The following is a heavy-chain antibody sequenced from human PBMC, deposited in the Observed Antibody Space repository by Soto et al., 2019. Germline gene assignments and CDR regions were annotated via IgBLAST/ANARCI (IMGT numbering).Heavy chain of an antibody. Sequence: EVQLVESGGGLVQPGGSLRLSCAASGFSFSTYDMNWVRQAQGKGLEWVSYISSGGQTIKSTDSVKGRFTISRDNAKNSLYLQMSVLRDEDTGVYYCARDPQRCYSGMDVWGQGTTVTVSS. J-gene: IGHJ6*02. CDR1: GFSFSTYD. V-gene: IGHV3-48*02. CDR3: ARDPQRCYSGMDV. CDR2: ISSGGQTI. D-gene: IGHD2-2*01.